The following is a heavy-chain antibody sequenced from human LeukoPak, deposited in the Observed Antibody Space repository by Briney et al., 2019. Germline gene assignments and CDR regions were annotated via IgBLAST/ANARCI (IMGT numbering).Heavy chain of an antibody. CDR2: IWFDGSNK. CDR1: GFTFSSYG. V-gene: IGHV3-33*06. Sequence: PGGSLRLSCAASGFTFSSYGMHWVRQAPGKGLEWVAVIWFDGSNKYCADSVKGRFTISRDNSKNTLYLQMNSLRAEDTAVYYCAKVIREVDMSYDYWGQGALVTVSS. J-gene: IGHJ4*02. D-gene: IGHD5-24*01. CDR3: AKVIREVDMSYDY.